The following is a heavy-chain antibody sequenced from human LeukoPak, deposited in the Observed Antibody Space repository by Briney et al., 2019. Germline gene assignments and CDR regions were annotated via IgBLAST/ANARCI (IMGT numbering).Heavy chain of an antibody. Sequence: GRSLRLSCAASGFTFSSYGMHWVRQAPGKGLEWVAFIRYDGSNKYYADSVKGRFTISRDNSKNTLYLQMNSLRAEDTAVYYCAKDMGYDLDYWGQGTLVTVSS. CDR1: GFTFSSYG. V-gene: IGHV3-30*02. CDR2: IRYDGSNK. CDR3: AKDMGYDLDY. J-gene: IGHJ4*02. D-gene: IGHD5-12*01.